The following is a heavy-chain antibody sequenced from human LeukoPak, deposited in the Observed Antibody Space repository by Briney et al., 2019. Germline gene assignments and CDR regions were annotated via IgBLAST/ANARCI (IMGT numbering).Heavy chain of an antibody. CDR3: ARVRNSGWPNDAFDI. V-gene: IGHV4-59*01. D-gene: IGHD5-12*01. Sequence: SETLSLTCAVYGGSFSGYYWSWIRQPPGKGLEWIGYIYYSGSTNYNPSLKSRLTISVDTSKNQFSLKLSSVTAADTAVYYCARVRNSGWPNDAFDIWGQGTMVTVSS. CDR1: GGSFSGYY. J-gene: IGHJ3*02. CDR2: IYYSGST.